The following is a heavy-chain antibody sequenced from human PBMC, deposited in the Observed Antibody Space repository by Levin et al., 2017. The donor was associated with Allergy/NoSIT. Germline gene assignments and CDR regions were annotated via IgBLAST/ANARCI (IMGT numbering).Heavy chain of an antibody. D-gene: IGHD1-1*01. CDR3: ARAIGYRIGPNWYFDL. CDR1: GFTFSDYY. Sequence: SCAASGFTFSDYYMSWIRQAPGKGLEWVSYISSSGSTIYYADSVKGRFTISRDNAKNSLYLQMNSLRAEDTAVYYCARAIGYRIGPNWYFDLWGRGTLVTVSS. CDR2: ISSSGSTI. V-gene: IGHV3-11*01. J-gene: IGHJ2*01.